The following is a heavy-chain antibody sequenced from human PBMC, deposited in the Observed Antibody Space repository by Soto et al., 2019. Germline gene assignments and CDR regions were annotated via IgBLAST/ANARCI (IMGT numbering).Heavy chain of an antibody. D-gene: IGHD2-15*01. J-gene: IGHJ6*02. V-gene: IGHV3-13*05. CDR2: IGAADDP. Sequence: EVQLVESGGGVVQPGESLRLSCAASGFTFSAYDMHWVRQTTGKGLEWVSAIGAADDPYYLGSVKGRFTISTENAKNSLYLQMSTLRAEDTAVYYCARAYSGRLPRRAAYYFAMDVWGQGTTVTVSS. CDR1: GFTFSAYD. CDR3: ARAYSGRLPRRAAYYFAMDV.